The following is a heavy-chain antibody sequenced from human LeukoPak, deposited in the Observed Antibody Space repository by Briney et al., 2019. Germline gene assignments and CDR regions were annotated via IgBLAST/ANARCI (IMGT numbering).Heavy chain of an antibody. CDR1: GFTFSSYG. CDR3: ARDLYGSGGDAFDM. Sequence: PGGSLRLSCAAAGFTFSSYGIHWVRQAPGKGLEWVAVIWYDGSNKYYADSVKGRFTISRDNAKNSLSLQMSSLRAEDTAVYYCARDLYGSGGDAFDMWGQGTMVTVSS. CDR2: IWYDGSNK. D-gene: IGHD3-10*01. J-gene: IGHJ3*02. V-gene: IGHV3-33*01.